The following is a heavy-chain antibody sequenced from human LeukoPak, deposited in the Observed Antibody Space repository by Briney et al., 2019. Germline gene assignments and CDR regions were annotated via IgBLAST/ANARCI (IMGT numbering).Heavy chain of an antibody. CDR2: ISAYNGNT. Sequence: ASVKVSCKASGYTFTSYGISWVRQAPGQGLEWMGWISAYNGNTYFAQNLQGRVTMTTDTSTSTAYMELSSLRSEDTAVYYCARGWYDSSGYDAFDIWGQGTMVTVSS. CDR3: ARGWYDSSGYDAFDI. J-gene: IGHJ3*02. D-gene: IGHD3-22*01. CDR1: GYTFTSYG. V-gene: IGHV1-18*01.